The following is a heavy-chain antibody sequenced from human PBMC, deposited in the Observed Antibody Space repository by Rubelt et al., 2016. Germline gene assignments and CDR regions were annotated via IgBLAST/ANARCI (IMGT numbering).Heavy chain of an antibody. J-gene: IGHJ5*02. Sequence: SGGSISSYYWSWIRQPPGKGLEGIGYIYYSGSTNYNPSLKSRVTISVDTSKNQFSLKLSSVTAADTAVYYCARGRIGAVTTDGFDPWGQGTLVTVSS. CDR2: IYYSGST. D-gene: IGHD4-17*01. CDR1: GGSISSYY. CDR3: ARGRIGAVTTDGFDP. V-gene: IGHV4-59*12.